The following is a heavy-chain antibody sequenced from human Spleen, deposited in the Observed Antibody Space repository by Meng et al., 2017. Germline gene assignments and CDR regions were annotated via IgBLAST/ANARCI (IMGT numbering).Heavy chain of an antibody. D-gene: IGHD2-21*01. CDR1: GGSISGGDYY. Sequence: QVQLQESGPGLVKPSQTLSLTCTVFGGSISGGDYYWSWIRQPPGKGLEWIGYIHFSWSTYYNPSLNSRITISVDMSRNQFSLRLTSVTSADMAVYYCARVNSDCGGVMCYKDWFDPWGQGTLVTVSS. J-gene: IGHJ5*02. CDR3: ARVNSDCGGVMCYKDWFDP. V-gene: IGHV4-30-4*01. CDR2: IHFSWST.